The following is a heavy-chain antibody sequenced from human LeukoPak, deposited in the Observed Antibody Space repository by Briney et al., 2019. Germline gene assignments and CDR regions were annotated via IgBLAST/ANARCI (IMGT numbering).Heavy chain of an antibody. CDR3: ARDGSHYYFDY. J-gene: IGHJ4*02. D-gene: IGHD3-10*01. CDR2: IYYSGST. CDR1: GGSISSYY. Sequence: SETLSLTCTVSGGSISSYYWSWTRQPPGKGLEWIGYIYYSGSTNYNPSLKSRVTISVDTSKNQFSLKLSSVTAADTAVFYCARDGSHYYFDYWGQGTLVTVSS. V-gene: IGHV4-59*12.